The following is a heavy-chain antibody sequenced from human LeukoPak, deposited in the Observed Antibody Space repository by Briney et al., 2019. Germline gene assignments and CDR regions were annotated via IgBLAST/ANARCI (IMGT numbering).Heavy chain of an antibody. V-gene: IGHV3-23*01. J-gene: IGHJ6*02. CDR1: GYSFSSHL. CDR2: ISDTGGST. Sequence: PGGSLRLSCAASGYSFSSHLMIWVRQAPGKGLEWVSVISDTGGSTEYADSVKGRFTISRDNSKNTLYLQMHSLRADDTAVYYCAKGLPFWGGGCYSYRAMDVWGQGTTVTVFS. D-gene: IGHD2-21*02. CDR3: AKGLPFWGGGCYSYRAMDV.